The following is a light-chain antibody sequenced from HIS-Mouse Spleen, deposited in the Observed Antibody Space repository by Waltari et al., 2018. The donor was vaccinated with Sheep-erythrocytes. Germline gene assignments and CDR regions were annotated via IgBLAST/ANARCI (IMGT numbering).Light chain of an antibody. CDR3: CSYAGSSTLV. CDR2: EGS. CDR1: SSDVGSYNL. Sequence: QSALTQPASVSGSPGQSITISCTGTSSDVGSYNLVPWYQQHPGKAPKLMIDEGSKRPSGVSNRFSGSKSGNTASLTISGLQAEDEADYYCCSYAGSSTLVFGGGTKLTVL. J-gene: IGLJ2*01. V-gene: IGLV2-23*01.